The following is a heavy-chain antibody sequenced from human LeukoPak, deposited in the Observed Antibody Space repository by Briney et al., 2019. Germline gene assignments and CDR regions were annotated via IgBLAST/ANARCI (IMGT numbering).Heavy chain of an antibody. D-gene: IGHD1-26*01. CDR3: ARDPVGGSTIFDS. V-gene: IGHV6-1*01. CDR2: TYFRSKWYY. J-gene: IGHJ4*02. CDR1: GDIVSSKSVT. Sequence: SQTLSLTCALSGDIVSSKSVTWDWSRQSPSRGLEWLARTYFRSKWYYYYALAVKGRITIHPDTSKNQFSLQLNSVTPEDTAVYFCARDPVGGSTIFDSWGQGTLVTVSS.